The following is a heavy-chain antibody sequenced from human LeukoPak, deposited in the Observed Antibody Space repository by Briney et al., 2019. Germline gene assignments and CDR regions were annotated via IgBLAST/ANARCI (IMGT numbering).Heavy chain of an antibody. J-gene: IGHJ4*02. Sequence: GESLQISCQGSGYRFTTYWIGWVRQMPGKGLEWMGIINPGDSDTRYSPSFQGQVTISADKSISTACLLWSSLKASDTAMYYCARHPITRYYDSSGYSAAGPDYWGQGTLVTVSS. CDR3: ARHPITRYYDSSGYSAAGPDY. D-gene: IGHD3-22*01. V-gene: IGHV5-51*01. CDR1: GYRFTTYW. CDR2: INPGDSDT.